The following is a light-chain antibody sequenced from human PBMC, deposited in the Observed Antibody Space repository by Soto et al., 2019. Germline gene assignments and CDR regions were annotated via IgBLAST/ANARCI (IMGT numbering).Light chain of an antibody. Sequence: QSVLTQPASLSVSPGQAITVSCTGTSSDVGGYDHVNWYQQHPGKAPKLMIFDVSNRPSGVSNRFSGFKSGNAASLTISGLQAEDEADYYCNSYTSSSTYVFGTGTKVT. J-gene: IGLJ1*01. CDR2: DVS. CDR1: SSDVGGYDH. V-gene: IGLV2-14*01. CDR3: NSYTSSSTYV.